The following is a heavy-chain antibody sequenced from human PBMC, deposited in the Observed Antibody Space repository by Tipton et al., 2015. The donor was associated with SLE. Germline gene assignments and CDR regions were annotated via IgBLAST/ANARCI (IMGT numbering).Heavy chain of an antibody. CDR3: ARHERWPHFDY. D-gene: IGHD6-19*01. CDR2: IHTSGAT. V-gene: IGHV4-61*09. J-gene: IGHJ4*02. CDR1: GDSIGSGSYY. Sequence: TLSLTCSVSGDSIGSGSYYWNWIRQPAGKGLEWIGHIHTSGATNNNPSLKSRVTISLDTSKNQFSLKLSSVTAADTAVYYCARHERWPHFDYWGQGTLVTVSS.